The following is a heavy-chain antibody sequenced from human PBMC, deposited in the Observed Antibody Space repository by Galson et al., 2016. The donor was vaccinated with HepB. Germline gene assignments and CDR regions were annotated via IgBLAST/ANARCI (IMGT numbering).Heavy chain of an antibody. CDR1: GFTFSSYG. V-gene: IGHV3-30*18. CDR3: AKGGDSSGYLDY. J-gene: IGHJ4*02. CDR2: ISYDGSNK. D-gene: IGHD3-22*01. Sequence: SLRLSCAASGFTFSSYGMHWVCQAPGKGLEWVAVISYDGSNKYYADSVKGRFTISRDNSKNTLYLQMNSLRAEDTAVYYCAKGGDSSGYLDYWGQGTLVTVSS.